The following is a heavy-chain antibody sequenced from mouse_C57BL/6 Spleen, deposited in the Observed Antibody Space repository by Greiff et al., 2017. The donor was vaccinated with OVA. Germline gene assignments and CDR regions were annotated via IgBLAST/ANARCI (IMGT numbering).Heavy chain of an antibody. Sequence: EVKVEESGGGLVQPGGSMKLSCVASGFTFSNYWMNWVRQSPEKGLEWVAQIRLKSDNYATHYAESVKGRFTISRDDSKSSVYLQMNNLRAEDTGIYYCTGGRLDWYFDVWGTGTTVTVSS. CDR2: IRLKSDNYAT. CDR3: TGGRLDWYFDV. D-gene: IGHD2-4*01. V-gene: IGHV6-3*01. CDR1: GFTFSNYW. J-gene: IGHJ1*03.